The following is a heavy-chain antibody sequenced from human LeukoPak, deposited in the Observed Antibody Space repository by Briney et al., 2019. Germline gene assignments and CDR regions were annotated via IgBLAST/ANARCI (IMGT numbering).Heavy chain of an antibody. CDR2: IEQDEREI. CDR3: ARDRPVTFGGVIVIDY. J-gene: IGHJ4*02. Sequence: GGSLRLSCAASGFSFGGSWMSWLRQAPGKGLEWVANIEQDEREIFYADSVKGRFTIFRDNAKNSLYLQMNSLRAEDTAVYYCARDRPVTFGGVIVIDYWGQGTLVTVSS. CDR1: GFSFGGSW. D-gene: IGHD3-16*02. V-gene: IGHV3-7*01.